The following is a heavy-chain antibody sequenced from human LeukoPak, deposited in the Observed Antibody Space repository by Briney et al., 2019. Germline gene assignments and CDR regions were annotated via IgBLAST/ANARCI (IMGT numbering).Heavy chain of an antibody. D-gene: IGHD1-26*01. CDR2: ISAYNGNT. CDR3: ARDGSGRLATPQYYYGMDV. V-gene: IGHV1-18*01. Sequence: GASVKVSCKASGYTFTSYGISWVRQAPGQGLEWMGWISAYNGNTNYAQKLQGRVTMTTDTSTSTAYMELRSLRSDDTAVYYCARDGSGRLATPQYYYGMDVWGQGTTVIVSS. CDR1: GYTFTSYG. J-gene: IGHJ6*02.